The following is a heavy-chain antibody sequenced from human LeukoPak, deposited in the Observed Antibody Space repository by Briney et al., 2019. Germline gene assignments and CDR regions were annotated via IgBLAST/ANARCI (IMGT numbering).Heavy chain of an antibody. Sequence: GGSLRLSCAASGFTFSSYAMHWVRQAPGKGLEWVAVISYDGSNKYYADSVKGRFTISRDNSKNTLYLQMNSLRAEDTAVYYCARDPYSSSWLGYWGQGTLVTVSS. CDR2: ISYDGSNK. J-gene: IGHJ4*02. V-gene: IGHV3-30-3*01. CDR1: GFTFSSYA. CDR3: ARDPYSSSWLGY. D-gene: IGHD6-13*01.